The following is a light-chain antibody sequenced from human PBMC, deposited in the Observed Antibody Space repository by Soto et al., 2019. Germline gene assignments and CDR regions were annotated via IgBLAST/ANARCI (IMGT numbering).Light chain of an antibody. Sequence: QSALAQPASVSGSPGQSITISCTGTSSDVGSYNLVSWYKQHPGKAPKLMIYEGSKRPSGVSNRFSGSKSDNTASLTISGLQAEDETDYYCCSYAAGSTYVFGTGTKVTVL. CDR1: SSDVGSYNL. CDR3: CSYAAGSTYV. J-gene: IGLJ1*01. V-gene: IGLV2-23*01. CDR2: EGS.